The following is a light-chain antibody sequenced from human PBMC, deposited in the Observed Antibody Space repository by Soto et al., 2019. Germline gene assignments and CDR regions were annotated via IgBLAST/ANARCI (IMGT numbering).Light chain of an antibody. V-gene: IGKV1-5*01. CDR1: QSISSW. CDR2: DAS. Sequence: DIQMTQSPSTLSASVGDRVTITCRASQSISSWLAWYQQKPGKAPKLLIYDASSLESGVPSRFSGSGSGTEFTLTSSSLQPDDVAPYYCQQYNSYAWTFGQGTKVEIK. CDR3: QQYNSYAWT. J-gene: IGKJ1*01.